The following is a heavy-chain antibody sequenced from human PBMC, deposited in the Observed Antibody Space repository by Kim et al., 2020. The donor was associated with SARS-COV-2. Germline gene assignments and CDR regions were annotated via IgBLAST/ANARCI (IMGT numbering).Heavy chain of an antibody. Sequence: ASVKVSCKTSGYTFTSYGVSWVRQAPGQGLEWMGWISAYNGYTNYAQRFQGRVSMTTDTSTSTAHMELKSLTSDDTAVYYCARETCGSALCTYYPGMDVWGQGTTVIVSS. CDR1: GYTFTSYG. CDR3: ARETCGSALCTYYPGMDV. D-gene: IGHD1-26*01. CDR2: ISAYNGYT. J-gene: IGHJ6*02. V-gene: IGHV1-18*01.